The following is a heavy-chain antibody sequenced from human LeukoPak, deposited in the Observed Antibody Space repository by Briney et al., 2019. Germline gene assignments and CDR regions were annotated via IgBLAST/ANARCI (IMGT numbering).Heavy chain of an antibody. J-gene: IGHJ5*02. V-gene: IGHV1-18*01. CDR3: ASRRYYYDSSGYYPEDWFDP. D-gene: IGHD3-22*01. CDR1: GYTFTSYG. Sequence: GASVKVSCKASGYTFTSYGISWVRQAPGQGLEWMGWISAYNGNTNYAQKLQGRVTMTTDTSTSTAYMELRSLRSEDTAVYYCASRRYYYDSSGYYPEDWFDPWGQGTLVTVSS. CDR2: ISAYNGNT.